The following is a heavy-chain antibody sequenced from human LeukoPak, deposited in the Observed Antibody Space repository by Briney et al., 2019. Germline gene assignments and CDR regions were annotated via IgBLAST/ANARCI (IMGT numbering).Heavy chain of an antibody. V-gene: IGHV5-51*01. CDR1: GYSFTSYW. Sequence: GESLKIFCKGSGYSFTSYWIGWVRQMPGKGLEWMGIIYPGDSDTRYSPSFQGQVTVSADKSISTAYLQWSSLKASDNAMYYCARWNTAMSYYFDYWGQGTLVTVSS. J-gene: IGHJ4*02. D-gene: IGHD5-18*01. CDR2: IYPGDSDT. CDR3: ARWNTAMSYYFDY.